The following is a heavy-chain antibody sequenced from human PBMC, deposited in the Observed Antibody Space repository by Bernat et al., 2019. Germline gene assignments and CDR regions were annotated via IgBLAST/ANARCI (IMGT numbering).Heavy chain of an antibody. Sequence: EVQLVESGGGLVKPGGSLRLSCAASGFTFSSYSMNWVRHAPGKGLEWVSSISSSSSYIYYADSVKGRFTISRDNAKNSLYLQMNSLRAEDTAVYYCARDLRMFRGGENWFDPWGQGTLVTVSS. CDR3: ARDLRMFRGGENWFDP. CDR2: ISSSSSYI. CDR1: GFTFSSYS. V-gene: IGHV3-21*01. D-gene: IGHD3-10*01. J-gene: IGHJ5*02.